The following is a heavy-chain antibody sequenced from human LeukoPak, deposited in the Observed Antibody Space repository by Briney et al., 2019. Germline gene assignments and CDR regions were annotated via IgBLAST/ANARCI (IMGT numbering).Heavy chain of an antibody. V-gene: IGHV2-70*01. D-gene: IGHD4-17*01. CDR1: GFSLITSGMC. J-gene: IGHJ4*02. CDR2: IDWDDDK. Sequence: RESGPALVKPTQTLTLTCTFSGFSLITSGMCVSWIRQPPGKALEWLALIDWDDDKYYSTSLKTRLTIPKDTFKNQVVLTMTNMDPVDTATYYCARISAYGDYYFDYWGQGTLVTVSS. CDR3: ARISAYGDYYFDY.